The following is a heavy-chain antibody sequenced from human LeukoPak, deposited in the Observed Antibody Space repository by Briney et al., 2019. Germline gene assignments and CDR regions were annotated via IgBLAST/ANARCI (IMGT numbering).Heavy chain of an antibody. CDR1: GGSISSYY. D-gene: IGHD6-19*01. CDR3: ARGFIAVAGPIQH. V-gene: IGHV4-59*01. Sequence: SETLSLTCTVSGGSISSYYWSWIRQPPGKGLEWIGYIYYSGSTNYNPSLKSRVTISVDTSKDQFSLKLSSVTAADTAVYYCARGFIAVAGPIQHWGQGTLVTVSS. CDR2: IYYSGST. J-gene: IGHJ1*01.